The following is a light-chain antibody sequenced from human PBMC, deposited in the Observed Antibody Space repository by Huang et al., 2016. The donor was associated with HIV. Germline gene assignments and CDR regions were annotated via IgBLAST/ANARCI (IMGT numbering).Light chain of an antibody. CDR1: QTISNTY. Sequence: EIVLTQSPGTLSLSPGERGTLSCRAGQTISNTYLAWYQHKPGQAPRLLVYGASSRATGIPDRFSVSGSGTDFTLTISRLDPEDFAVYYCQHYGSSAWTFGQGTKVEIK. J-gene: IGKJ1*01. CDR3: QHYGSSAWT. CDR2: GAS. V-gene: IGKV3-20*01.